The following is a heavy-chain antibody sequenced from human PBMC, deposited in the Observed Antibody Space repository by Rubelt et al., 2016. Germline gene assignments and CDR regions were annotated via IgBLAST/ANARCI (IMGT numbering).Heavy chain of an antibody. CDR2: IIPVFGTA. V-gene: IGHV1-69*01. J-gene: IGHJ4*02. CDR3: AREVGAAMVDY. CDR1: GGTFNSYA. Sequence: QVQLVQSGAEVKKPGSSVKVSCKASGGTFNSYAISWVRQAPGQGLEWMGGIIPVFGTANYAQKFQGRVTCTADESTGKAYMELSSLRSEDTAVYYCAREVGAAMVDYWGQGTLVSVSS. D-gene: IGHD2-2*01.